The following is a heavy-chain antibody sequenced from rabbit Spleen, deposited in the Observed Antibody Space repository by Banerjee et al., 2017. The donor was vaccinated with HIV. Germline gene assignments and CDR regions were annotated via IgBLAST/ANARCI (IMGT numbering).Heavy chain of an antibody. CDR2: IDPVFGIT. CDR1: GFTLSSYY. Sequence: QSLEESGGGLVQPGGSLKLPCKASGFTLSSYYMNWVRQAPGKGLEWIGYIDPVFGITYYANWVNGRFSISRENAQNTVLLQMTSLTAADTATYFCARDGAGGSYFALWGQGTLVTVS. CDR3: ARDGAGGSYFAL. D-gene: IGHD8-1*01. V-gene: IGHV1S7*01. J-gene: IGHJ6*01.